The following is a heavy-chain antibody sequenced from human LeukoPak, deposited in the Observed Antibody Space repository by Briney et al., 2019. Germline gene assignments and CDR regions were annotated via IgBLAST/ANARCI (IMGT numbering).Heavy chain of an antibody. CDR2: IYPGDSDT. V-gene: IGHV5-51*01. D-gene: IGHD5-18*01. CDR3: ATLGYSYGTPFDY. J-gene: IGHJ4*02. Sequence: GESLKISCKGSGYSFTSYWVGWVRQMPGKGLEWMGIIYPGDSDTRYSPSFQGQVTISADKSISTAYLQWSSLKASDTAMYYCATLGYSYGTPFDYWGQGTLVTVSS. CDR1: GYSFTSYW.